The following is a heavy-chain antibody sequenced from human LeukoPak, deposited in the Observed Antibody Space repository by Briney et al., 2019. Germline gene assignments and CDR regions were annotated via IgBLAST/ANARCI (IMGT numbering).Heavy chain of an antibody. V-gene: IGHV2-5*01. CDR3: AYFVRGLALRFDR. CDR2: IYWNDDK. D-gene: IGHD3-10*01. CDR1: GFPLTANGVG. Sequence: SGPTLVRPTQTLTLTCTFSGFPLTANGVGVAWIRQPPGKALEWVAVIYWNDDKYYSPSVKSGLTITKDTSKNQVVLTMPNMDPVDTATYYCAYFVRGLALRFDRWGQGTLVTVSS. J-gene: IGHJ5*02.